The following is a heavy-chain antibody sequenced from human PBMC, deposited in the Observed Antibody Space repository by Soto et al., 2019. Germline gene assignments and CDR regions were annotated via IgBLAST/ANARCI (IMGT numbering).Heavy chain of an antibody. J-gene: IGHJ1*01. CDR3: AKDPRVGASAAEYFQH. Sequence: EVQLLESGGGLVQPGGSLRLSCAASGFTFSSYAMTWVRQAPGKGLEWVSSINTNGGSTFYADSVKVRFTISRDNSKNTLYLQMNSLRAEDTAIYYCAKDPRVGASAAEYFQHWGQGTLVSVSS. CDR1: GFTFSSYA. D-gene: IGHD1-26*01. CDR2: INTNGGST. V-gene: IGHV3-23*01.